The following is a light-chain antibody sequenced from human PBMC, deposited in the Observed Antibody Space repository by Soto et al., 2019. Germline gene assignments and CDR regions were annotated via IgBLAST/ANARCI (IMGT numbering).Light chain of an antibody. CDR3: QQYGSALWT. J-gene: IGKJ1*01. V-gene: IGKV3-20*01. Sequence: EIVLTQSPGTLSLSPGERATLSCRASQSVSSSYFAWYQQKPGQAPRLLIFGASSRATGIPDRFSGSGSGTDFTLTISRLEGEESAVYCCQQYGSALWTFGQGTTVDIK. CDR2: GAS. CDR1: QSVSSSY.